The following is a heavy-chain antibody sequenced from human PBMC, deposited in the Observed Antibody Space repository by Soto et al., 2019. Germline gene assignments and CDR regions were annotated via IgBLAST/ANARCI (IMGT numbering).Heavy chain of an antibody. J-gene: IGHJ4*02. D-gene: IGHD5-18*01. CDR2: IYSGGST. CDR3: ARDLGYSYGYDY. CDR1: GFTVSSNY. Sequence: GGSLRLSCAASGFTVSSNYMSWVRQAPGKGLEWVSVIYSGGSTYYADSVKGRFTISRDNSKNTLYLQMNSLRAEDTAVYYCARDLGYSYGYDYWGQGTLVTVSS. V-gene: IGHV3-53*01.